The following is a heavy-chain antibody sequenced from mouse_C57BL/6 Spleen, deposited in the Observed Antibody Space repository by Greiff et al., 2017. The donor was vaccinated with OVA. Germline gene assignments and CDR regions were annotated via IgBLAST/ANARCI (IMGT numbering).Heavy chain of an antibody. Sequence: QVQLQQPGAELVKPGASVKLSCKASGYTFTSYWMHWVKQRPGQGLEWIGMIHPNSGSTNYNEKFKSKATLTVDKSSSTAYMQLSSLTSEDSAVYYCAREGDYDWFAYWGQGTLVTVSA. D-gene: IGHD2-4*01. CDR3: AREGDYDWFAY. V-gene: IGHV1-64*01. CDR1: GYTFTSYW. J-gene: IGHJ3*01. CDR2: IHPNSGST.